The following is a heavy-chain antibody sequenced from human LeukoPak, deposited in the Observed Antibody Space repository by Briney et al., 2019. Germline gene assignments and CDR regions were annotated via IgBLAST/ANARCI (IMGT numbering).Heavy chain of an antibody. CDR2: INHSGST. V-gene: IGHV4-34*01. D-gene: IGHD3-10*02. Sequence: SETLSLTCAVYGGSFSGYYWSWIRQPPGKGLEWIGEINHSGSTNYNPSLKSRVTISVDMSKNQFSLKLSSVTAADTAVYYCAELGITMIGGVWGKGTTVTISS. J-gene: IGHJ6*04. CDR1: GGSFSGYY. CDR3: AELGITMIGGV.